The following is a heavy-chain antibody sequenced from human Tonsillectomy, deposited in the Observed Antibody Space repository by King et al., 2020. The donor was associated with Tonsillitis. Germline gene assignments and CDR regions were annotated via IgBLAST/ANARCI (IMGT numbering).Heavy chain of an antibody. CDR3: LKGMGV. Sequence: VQLVESGGGLVQPGGSLRLSCAASGFTFSNYRMSWVRQAPGKGLEWVANIKQDGSEKYYVDSVKGRFTISRDNAKNSLYLQMNSLRAEDTAVYYCLKGMGVWGQGTTVTVSS. CDR1: GFTFSNYR. CDR2: IKQDGSEK. J-gene: IGHJ6*02. V-gene: IGHV3-7*03.